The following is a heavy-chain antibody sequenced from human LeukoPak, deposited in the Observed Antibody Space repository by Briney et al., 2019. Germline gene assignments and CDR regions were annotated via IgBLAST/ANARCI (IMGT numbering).Heavy chain of an antibody. CDR1: GGSISSYY. CDR2: ISYSGST. V-gene: IGHV4-59*01. J-gene: IGHJ4*01. D-gene: IGHD1-20*01. Sequence: SETLSLTCTVSGGSISSYYWSWIRQPPGKGLEWIGYISYSGSTNYNPSLKSRVTISTDTSRNQFSLKLSSVTAADTAVYYCARSVHNWNDYFGYWGQGTLVTVSS. CDR3: ARSVHNWNDYFGY.